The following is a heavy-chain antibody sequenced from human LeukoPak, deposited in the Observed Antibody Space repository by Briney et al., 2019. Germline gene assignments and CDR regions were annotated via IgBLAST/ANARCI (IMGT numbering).Heavy chain of an antibody. CDR1: GGSISSSSYY. CDR2: IYYSGST. V-gene: IGHV4-39*02. J-gene: IGHJ4*02. CDR3: ARDRGEDGSGSYYFLFDY. D-gene: IGHD3-10*01. Sequence: SETLSLTCTVSGGSISSSSYYWGWIRQPPGKGLEWIGSIYYSGSTYYNPSLKSRVTISVDTSKNQFSLKLSSVTAADTAVYYCARDRGEDGSGSYYFLFDYWGQGTLVTVSS.